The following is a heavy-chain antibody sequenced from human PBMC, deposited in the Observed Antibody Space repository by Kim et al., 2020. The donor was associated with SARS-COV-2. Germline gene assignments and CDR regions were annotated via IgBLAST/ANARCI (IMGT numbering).Heavy chain of an antibody. CDR2: IKSKTDGGTT. CDR3: TTDRFGHYGDYVSYGMDV. Sequence: GGSLRLSCAASGFTFSNAWMSWVRQAPGKGLEWVGRIKSKTDGGTTDYAAPVKGRFTISRDDSKNTLYLQMNSLKTEDTAVYYCTTDRFGHYGDYVSYGMDVWGQGTTVTVSS. J-gene: IGHJ6*02. CDR1: GFTFSNAW. V-gene: IGHV3-15*01. D-gene: IGHD4-17*01.